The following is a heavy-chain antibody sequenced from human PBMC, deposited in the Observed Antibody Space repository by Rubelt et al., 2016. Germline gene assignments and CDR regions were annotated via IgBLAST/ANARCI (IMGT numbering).Heavy chain of an antibody. D-gene: IGHD4-17*01. CDR1: GFTFGDYA. CDR2: ISGSGGST. J-gene: IGHJ4*02. Sequence: EVQLVESGGGLVKPGRSLRLSCTASGFTFGDYAMSWFRQAPGKGLEWVSAISGSGGSTYYADSVKGRFTISRDNSKNTLYLQMNSLRAEDTAVYYCAKESHGDWPFDYWGQGTLVTVSS. V-gene: IGHV3-23*04. CDR3: AKESHGDWPFDY.